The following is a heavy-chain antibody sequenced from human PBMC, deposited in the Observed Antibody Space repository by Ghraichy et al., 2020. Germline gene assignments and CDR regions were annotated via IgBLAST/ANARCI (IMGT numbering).Heavy chain of an antibody. V-gene: IGHV3-23*01. CDR1: GFTFSSYA. D-gene: IGHD3-22*01. Sequence: GGSLRLSCAASGFTFSSYAMSWVRQAPGKGLEWVSAISGSGGSTYYADSVKGRFTISRDNSKNTLYLQMNSLRAEDTAVYYCAKDLPRKIYDSSGYYGEMDYWGQGTLVTVSS. CDR3: AKDLPRKIYDSSGYYGEMDY. J-gene: IGHJ4*02. CDR2: ISGSGGST.